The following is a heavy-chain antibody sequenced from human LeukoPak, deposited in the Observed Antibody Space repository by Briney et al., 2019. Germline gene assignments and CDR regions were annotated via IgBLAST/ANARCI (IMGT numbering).Heavy chain of an antibody. V-gene: IGHV3-23*01. Sequence: QSGGSLRLSCAASGFTFSSYAMSWVRQAPGKGLEWVSAISASGYSTYYADSVKGRFTISRDNSKKTLYLQMNSLRAEDTAVYYCANLLGYCSSSSCLGAAFDIWGQGTMVTVSS. D-gene: IGHD2-2*01. CDR2: ISASGYST. CDR1: GFTFSSYA. J-gene: IGHJ3*02. CDR3: ANLLGYCSSSSCLGAAFDI.